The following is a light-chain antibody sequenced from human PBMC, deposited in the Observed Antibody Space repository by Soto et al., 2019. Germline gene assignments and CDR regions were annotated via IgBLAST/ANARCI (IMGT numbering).Light chain of an antibody. CDR1: SSNIGFNT. Sequence: QAVVTQPPSASGTPGQRVTISCSGSSSNIGFNTVTWYQQVPGTAPKLLIYKDNRRPSGVPDRISGSKSGTSASLAISGLQSEDEADYYCAAWDYSLNGPVFGGGTKLTVL. CDR2: KDN. J-gene: IGLJ2*01. V-gene: IGLV1-44*01. CDR3: AAWDYSLNGPV.